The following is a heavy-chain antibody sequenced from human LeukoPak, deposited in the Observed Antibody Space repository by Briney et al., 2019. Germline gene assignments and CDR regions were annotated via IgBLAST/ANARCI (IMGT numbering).Heavy chain of an antibody. CDR3: AREVWFGESPLGMDV. V-gene: IGHV3-33*01. J-gene: IGHJ6*02. D-gene: IGHD3-10*01. Sequence: GSLRLSCAASGFTFSSYGMHWVRQAPGKGLEWVAVIWYDGSNKYYADSVKGRFTISRDNSKNTLYLQMNSLRAEDTAVYYCAREVWFGESPLGMDVWGQGTTVTASS. CDR2: IWYDGSNK. CDR1: GFTFSSYG.